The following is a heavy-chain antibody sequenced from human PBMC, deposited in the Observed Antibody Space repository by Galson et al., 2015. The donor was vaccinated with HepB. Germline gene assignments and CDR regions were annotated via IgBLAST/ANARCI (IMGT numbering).Heavy chain of an antibody. D-gene: IGHD3-3*01. J-gene: IGHJ4*02. CDR2: ISGSGGST. CDR3: AKGPSDTIFGVVIMEVGYYFDY. CDR1: GFTFSSYA. V-gene: IGHV3-23*01. Sequence: SLRLSCAASGFTFSSYAMSWVRQAPGKGLEWVSAISGSGGSTYYADSVKGRFTISRDNSRNTLYLQMNSLRAEDTAVYYCAKGPSDTIFGVVIMEVGYYFDYWGQGTLVTVSS.